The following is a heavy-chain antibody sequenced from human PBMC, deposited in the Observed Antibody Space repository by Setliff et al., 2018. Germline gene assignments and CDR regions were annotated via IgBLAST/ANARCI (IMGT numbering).Heavy chain of an antibody. V-gene: IGHV4-39*01. CDR3: ARQGGRRTGLAMAIRYYYYYMDV. CDR2: IYYSGST. D-gene: IGHD5-18*01. J-gene: IGHJ6*03. Sequence: PSETLSLTCTVSGGSISSSSYYWGWIRQPPGKGLEWIGSIYYSGSTYYNPSLKSRVTLSVDTSKNQFSLKLSSVTAADTAVYYCARQGGRRTGLAMAIRYYYYYMDVWGKGTTVTVSS. CDR1: GGSISSSSYY.